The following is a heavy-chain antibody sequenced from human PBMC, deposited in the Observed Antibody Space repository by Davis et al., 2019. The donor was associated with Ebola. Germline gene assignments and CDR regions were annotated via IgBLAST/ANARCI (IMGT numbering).Heavy chain of an antibody. V-gene: IGHV4-34*01. CDR3: ARQETFTIWFDL. D-gene: IGHD3-3*01. J-gene: IGHJ5*02. CDR2: IDHNGIA. Sequence: SETLSLTCTVYGGSFSAYYWTWIRQPPGKGLEWIGEIDHNGIASYNPSLKSRVAISIDTSKNQFSLKLSSVTAADTAVYYCARQETFTIWFDLWGQGTLVTVSS. CDR1: GGSFSAYY.